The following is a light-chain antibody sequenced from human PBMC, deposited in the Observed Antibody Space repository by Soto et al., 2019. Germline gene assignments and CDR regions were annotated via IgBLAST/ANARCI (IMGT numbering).Light chain of an antibody. CDR1: SSNIGAGSY. CDR2: DIS. J-gene: IGLJ1*01. CDR3: SSYAGSNFYV. V-gene: IGLV1-40*01. Sequence: QSVLTQPPSVSGAPGQKVTISCTGSSSNIGAGSYVHWYQQLPGKAPKLIIYDISKRPSGVPDRFSGSKSGNTASLTVSGLQAEDEADYYCSSYAGSNFYVFGTGTKVTVL.